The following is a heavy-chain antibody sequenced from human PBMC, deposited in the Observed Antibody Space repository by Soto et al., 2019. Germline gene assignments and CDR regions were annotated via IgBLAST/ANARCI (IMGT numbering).Heavy chain of an antibody. CDR1: GGSISSGGYY. Sequence: QVQLQESGPGLVKPSQTLSLTCTVSGGSISSGGYYWSWIRQHPGKGLEWIGYIYYSGSTYYNPSLKSRVTISVDTSKNQFSLKLSSVTAADTAVYYCARVLGWFGELSIRYYYYYMDVWGKGTTVTVSS. CDR2: IYYSGST. D-gene: IGHD3-10*01. V-gene: IGHV4-31*03. CDR3: ARVLGWFGELSIRYYYYYMDV. J-gene: IGHJ6*03.